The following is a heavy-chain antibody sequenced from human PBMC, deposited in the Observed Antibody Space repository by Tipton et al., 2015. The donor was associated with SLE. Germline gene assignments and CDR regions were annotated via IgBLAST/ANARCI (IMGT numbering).Heavy chain of an antibody. CDR1: GGSISSYY. V-gene: IGHV4-59*01. D-gene: IGHD7-27*01. Sequence: TLSLTCTVSGGSISSYYWSWIRQPPGKGLEWIGYIYYIGSTNYNPPLKSRVTISVDTSKNQFSLKLSSVTAADTAVYYCAREGGSMGNYYYYYMDVWGKGTTVTVSS. CDR3: AREGGSMGNYYYYYMDV. J-gene: IGHJ6*03. CDR2: IYYIGST.